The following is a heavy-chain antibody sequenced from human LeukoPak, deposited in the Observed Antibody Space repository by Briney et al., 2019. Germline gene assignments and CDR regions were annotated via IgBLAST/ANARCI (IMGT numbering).Heavy chain of an antibody. D-gene: IGHD3-9*01. CDR2: IYYSGST. CDR3: ARDRGLRYFDSYVDY. Sequence: SETLSLTCTVSGGSISGSYWSWIRQPPGKGLEWIGYIYYSGSTNYNPSLKSRVTISVDTSKNHFSLKLSSVTAADTAVYYCARDRGLRYFDSYVDYWGQGTLVTVSS. CDR1: GGSISGSY. V-gene: IGHV4-59*12. J-gene: IGHJ4*02.